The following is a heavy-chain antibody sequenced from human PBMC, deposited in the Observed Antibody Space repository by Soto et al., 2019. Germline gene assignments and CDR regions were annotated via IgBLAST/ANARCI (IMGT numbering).Heavy chain of an antibody. J-gene: IGHJ4*02. CDR3: ARASPIAVADNFDY. CDR1: EFTFSDYY. D-gene: IGHD6-19*01. CDR2: LSSSGNTI. Sequence: PGGSLRLSCAASEFTFSDYYMSWIRQAPGKGLEWVSYLSSSGNTIYYPDSVKGRFTISRDNAKNSLYLQMNSTRAEDTAVYYCARASPIAVADNFDYWGQGTLVTVSS. V-gene: IGHV3-11*01.